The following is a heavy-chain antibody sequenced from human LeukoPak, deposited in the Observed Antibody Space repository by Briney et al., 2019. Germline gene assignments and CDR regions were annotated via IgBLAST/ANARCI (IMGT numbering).Heavy chain of an antibody. CDR3: ARFYYGSGSYSSNWFDP. CDR1: GYTFTSYG. CDR2: ISAYNGST. Sequence: ASVKVSCKASGYTFTSYGISWVRQAPGQGLEWMGWISAYNGSTNYAQKLQGRVTMTTDTSTSTAYMELRSLRSDDTAVYYCARFYYGSGSYSSNWFDPWGQGTLVTVSS. J-gene: IGHJ5*02. D-gene: IGHD3-10*01. V-gene: IGHV1-18*01.